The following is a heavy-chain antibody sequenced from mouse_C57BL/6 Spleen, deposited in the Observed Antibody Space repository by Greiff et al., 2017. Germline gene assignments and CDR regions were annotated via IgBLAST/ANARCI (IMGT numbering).Heavy chain of an antibody. V-gene: IGHV5-6*01. CDR3: ARQGGNVYYDSLLV. J-gene: IGHJ3*02. Sequence: EVKLVESGGDLVKPGGSLKLSCAASGFTFSSYGMSWVRQTPDKRLEWVATISSGGSYTYYPDSVQGRFTISRDNAKTTLYLQMSSLKSVDTAMYYCARQGGNVYYDSLLVWGQGTLVTVSA. D-gene: IGHD2-3*01. CDR1: GFTFSSYG. CDR2: ISSGGSYT.